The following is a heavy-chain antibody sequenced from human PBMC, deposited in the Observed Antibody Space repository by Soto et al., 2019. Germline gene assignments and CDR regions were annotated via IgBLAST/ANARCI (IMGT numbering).Heavy chain of an antibody. CDR3: TRPSTASSLGY. CDR1: GFTFSGSA. D-gene: IGHD3-10*01. V-gene: IGHV3-73*01. Sequence: PGGSLRLSCAASGFTFSGSAMHWVRQASEKGLEWVGRIRSKANSYATAYAASVKGRFTISRDDSKNTAYLQMNSLKTEDTAVYYCTRPSTASSLGYWGQGTLVTVSS. CDR2: IRSKANSYAT. J-gene: IGHJ4*02.